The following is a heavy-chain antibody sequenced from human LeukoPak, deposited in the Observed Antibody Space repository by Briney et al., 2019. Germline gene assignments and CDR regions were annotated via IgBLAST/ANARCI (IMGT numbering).Heavy chain of an antibody. CDR2: IYYSGST. Sequence: SETLSLTCTVFGDSISSSSYYWGWIRQPPGKGLEWIGSIYYSGSTYYNPSLKSRVTISEDTSKTQFSLKLSSVTAADTAVYYCARLMVYDYISPWGQGTLVTVSS. CDR1: GDSISSSSYY. D-gene: IGHD3-16*01. CDR3: ARLMVYDYISP. J-gene: IGHJ5*02. V-gene: IGHV4-39*01.